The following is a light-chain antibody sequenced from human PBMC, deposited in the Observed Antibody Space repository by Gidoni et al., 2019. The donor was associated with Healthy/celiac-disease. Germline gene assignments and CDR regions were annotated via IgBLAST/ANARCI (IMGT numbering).Light chain of an antibody. CDR2: GNS. V-gene: IGLV1-40*01. CDR3: QSYDSSLHVV. CDR1: SSHIGAGYD. Sequence: QSVLTQPPSVSGAPGQRVTISCPGSSSHIGAGYDVHWYHQLPVTAPKLLIYGNSNRPSGVPDRFSGSKSGTSASLAITGLQAEDAADYYCQSYDSSLHVVFGGGTKLTVL. J-gene: IGLJ2*01.